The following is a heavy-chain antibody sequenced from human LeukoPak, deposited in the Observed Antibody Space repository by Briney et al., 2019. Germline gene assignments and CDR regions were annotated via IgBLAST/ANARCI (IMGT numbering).Heavy chain of an antibody. D-gene: IGHD2-21*02. J-gene: IGHJ5*02. CDR2: INHSGST. Sequence: NPSETLSLTCAVYGGSFSGYYWSWIRQPPGKGLEWIGEINHSGSTNYNPSLKSRVTISVDTSKNQFSLKLSSVTAADTAVYYCARDGCGGDCYSGPAGFDPWGQGTLVTVSS. CDR3: ARDGCGGDCYSGPAGFDP. CDR1: GGSFSGYY. V-gene: IGHV4-34*01.